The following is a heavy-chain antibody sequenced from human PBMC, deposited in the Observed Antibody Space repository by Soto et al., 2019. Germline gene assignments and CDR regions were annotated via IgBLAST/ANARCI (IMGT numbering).Heavy chain of an antibody. CDR3: AREGGRHCSPSRCYNAFDI. J-gene: IGHJ3*02. Sequence: PVGPLRLSYASSGFPFRALSVNWVLQAPGKGLDWVAYISSSGSTIYYADSVKGRFTISRDNAKTSLYLQMDSLRDEDTAVYYCAREGGRHCSPSRCYNAFDIWGQGTTVTVSS. CDR1: GFPFRALS. D-gene: IGHD2-15*01. CDR2: ISSSGSTI. V-gene: IGHV3-48*02.